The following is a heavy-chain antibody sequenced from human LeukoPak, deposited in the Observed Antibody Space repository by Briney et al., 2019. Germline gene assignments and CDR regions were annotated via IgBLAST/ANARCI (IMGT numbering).Heavy chain of an antibody. Sequence: SSETLSLTCTVSGGSISSGAYYWSWIRQHPGKDLEWIGYISYSGSAYYSPSLKSRVTISVDTSKNQFSLKLSSVTAADTAVYYCARGLTYYDFWSGYLGAFDIWGQGTMVTVSP. D-gene: IGHD3-3*01. CDR3: ARGLTYYDFWSGYLGAFDI. J-gene: IGHJ3*02. CDR1: GGSISSGAYY. V-gene: IGHV4-31*03. CDR2: ISYSGSA.